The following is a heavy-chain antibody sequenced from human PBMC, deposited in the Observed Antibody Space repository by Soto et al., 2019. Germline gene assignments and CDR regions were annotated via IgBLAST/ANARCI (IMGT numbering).Heavy chain of an antibody. CDR2: IYATGDT. J-gene: IGHJ5*02. Sequence: QVVLQESGPGVVKASDTLSLTCNVSGASLSRYYWSWIRQPPGKGLEWIGRIYATGDTDYNPSLKSRISMSVDMSKKQFSLTLRSVTAADTAIYYCVRDGTKNLRDRFEPWGRGILVTVSS. CDR1: GASLSRYY. CDR3: VRDGTKNLRDRFEP. D-gene: IGHD1-26*01. V-gene: IGHV4-4*07.